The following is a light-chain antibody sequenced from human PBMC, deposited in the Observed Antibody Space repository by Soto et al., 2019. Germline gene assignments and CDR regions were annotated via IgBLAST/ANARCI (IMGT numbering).Light chain of an antibody. CDR3: QQYIDWPRT. Sequence: EIVMAQSPATLSVSPGEGATLSCRASQSVRGNLAWYQQKPGQAPRLLIYGASTRASGIPTRFSGAGSGAEFTVTISSLRSEDSAVYFCQQYIDWPRTFGGGTRVDIK. J-gene: IGKJ4*01. CDR1: QSVRGN. V-gene: IGKV3D-15*01. CDR2: GAS.